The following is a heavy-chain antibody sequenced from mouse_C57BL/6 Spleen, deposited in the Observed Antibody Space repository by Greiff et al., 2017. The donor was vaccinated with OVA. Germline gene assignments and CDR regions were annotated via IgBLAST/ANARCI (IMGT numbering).Heavy chain of an antibody. CDR3: ARLGAGTWYFDV. J-gene: IGHJ1*03. CDR2: IDPSDSYT. CDR1: GYTFTSYW. D-gene: IGHD4-1*01. V-gene: IGHV1-69*01. Sequence: VQLQQPGAELVMPGASVKLSCKASGYTFTSYWMHWVKQRPGQGLEWIGEIDPSDSYTNYNQKFKGKSTLTVDKSSSTAYMQLSSLTSEDSAVYYCARLGAGTWYFDVWGTGTTVTVSS.